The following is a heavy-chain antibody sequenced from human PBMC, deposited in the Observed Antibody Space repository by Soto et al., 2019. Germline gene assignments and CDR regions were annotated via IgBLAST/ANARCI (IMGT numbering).Heavy chain of an antibody. J-gene: IGHJ3*02. CDR2: INAGNGNT. Sequence: ASVKVSCKASGYTFTSYAMHWVRQAPGQGLEWMGWINAGNGNTKYSQKFQGRVTITRDTSASTAYMELSSLRSEDTAVYYCASNIAVAGTIRAFDIWGQGTMVTVSS. V-gene: IGHV1-3*01. D-gene: IGHD6-19*01. CDR3: ASNIAVAGTIRAFDI. CDR1: GYTFTSYA.